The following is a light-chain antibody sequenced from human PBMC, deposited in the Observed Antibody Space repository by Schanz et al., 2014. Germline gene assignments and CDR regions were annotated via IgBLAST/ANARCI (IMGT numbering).Light chain of an antibody. CDR2: SNT. J-gene: IGLJ1*01. V-gene: IGLV1-40*01. Sequence: QSVLTQPPSVSGAPGQRITISCTGSSSNIGAGYDVHWYQQVPGTAPKLLIYSNTYRPRGVSDRFSGSKSGTTASLAITGLLAEDEADYYCQSYDSGLSGADVFGSGTKLTVL. CDR1: SSNIGAGYD. CDR3: QSYDSGLSGADV.